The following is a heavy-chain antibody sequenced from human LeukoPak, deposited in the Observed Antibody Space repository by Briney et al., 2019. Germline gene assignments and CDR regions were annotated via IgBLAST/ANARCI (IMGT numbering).Heavy chain of an antibody. J-gene: IGHJ3*02. CDR3: AKDRAHYYCPDSNAFDI. CDR1: GFTFSSYA. V-gene: IGHV3-23*01. D-gene: IGHD3-10*01. Sequence: PGGSLRLPCAGSGFTFSSYAMSWVRQAPGKGLERVSAISGSGGSTYYADSVKGRFTISRDNSKNTLYLQMNSLRAEDTAVYYCAKDRAHYYCPDSNAFDIWGQGTMVTVSS. CDR2: ISGSGGST.